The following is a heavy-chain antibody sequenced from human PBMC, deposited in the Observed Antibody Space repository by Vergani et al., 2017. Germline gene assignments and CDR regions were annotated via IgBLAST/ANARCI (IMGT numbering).Heavy chain of an antibody. CDR3: AKDLGTSSGGGWFDP. J-gene: IGHJ5*02. D-gene: IGHD6-6*01. CDR1: GFTSAGYA. Sequence: EVQLEESGGGSVLPGRSLRLSCVASGFTSAGYAMHWVRQAPGKGLEWVSGISWNSNSIGYADSVKGCFTISRDNAKNSLYLQMNSLRAEDTALYYCAKDLGTSSGGGWFDPWGQGTLVTVSS. V-gene: IGHV3-9*02. CDR2: ISWNSNSI.